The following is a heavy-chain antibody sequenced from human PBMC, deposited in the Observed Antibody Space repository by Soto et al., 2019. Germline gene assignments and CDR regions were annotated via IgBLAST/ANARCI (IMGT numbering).Heavy chain of an antibody. J-gene: IGHJ4*02. V-gene: IGHV3-74*01. CDR1: GFTFNTHW. D-gene: IGHD1-26*01. CDR2: IYFDGITT. Sequence: PGGSLRLSCTASGFTFNTHWMHWVRQAPGKGLVWVSRIYFDGITTNYADSVKGRLTVSRDSAKNTVYLHVNTLRDEDTAVYYCARGGAMGVDYWGQGTLVTAPQ. CDR3: ARGGAMGVDY.